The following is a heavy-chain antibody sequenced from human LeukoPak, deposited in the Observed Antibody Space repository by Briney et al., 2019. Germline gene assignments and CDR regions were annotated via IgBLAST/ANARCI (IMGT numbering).Heavy chain of an antibody. D-gene: IGHD1-14*01. Sequence: ASVKVSCKASGYTFTVYYIHWVRQAPGQGLEWMGRINPNSGGTNSAQKFQGRVTMTRDTSISTAYMELSRLTSDDTAVYYCARLQPPEAHFDYWGQGTLVTVSS. V-gene: IGHV1-2*06. CDR3: ARLQPPEAHFDY. J-gene: IGHJ4*02. CDR1: GYTFTVYY. CDR2: INPNSGGT.